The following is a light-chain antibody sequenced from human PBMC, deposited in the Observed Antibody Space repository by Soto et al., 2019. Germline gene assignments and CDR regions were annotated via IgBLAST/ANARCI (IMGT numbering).Light chain of an antibody. Sequence: DIQMTQSPSTLSASVGDRVTITSRASQSISSWLAWYQQKPGKAPKLLIYDVSSLESGVPSRFSGSGSGTEITLTISSLQPDDFATYYCQQYDSYPWTFGQGTKVDIK. CDR1: QSISSW. CDR2: DVS. J-gene: IGKJ1*01. V-gene: IGKV1-5*01. CDR3: QQYDSYPWT.